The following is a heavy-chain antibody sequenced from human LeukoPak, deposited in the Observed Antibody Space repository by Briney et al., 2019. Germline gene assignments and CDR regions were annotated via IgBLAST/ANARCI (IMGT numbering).Heavy chain of an antibody. D-gene: IGHD1-26*01. J-gene: IGHJ4*02. CDR3: AKDRDSVSPYSFDY. CDR2: ISGSGGST. CDR1: GFTFSTYA. V-gene: IGHV3-23*01. Sequence: AGGSLRLSCAGSGFTFSTYAMTWVRQAPGKGLEWVSAISGSGGSTYYADSVKGRFTISRDNSKYTLYLQMNSLRAEDTAVYYCAKDRDSVSPYSFDYWGRGTLVTVSS.